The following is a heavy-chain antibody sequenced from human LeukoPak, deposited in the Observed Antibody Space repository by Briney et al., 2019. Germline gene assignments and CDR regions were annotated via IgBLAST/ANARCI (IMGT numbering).Heavy chain of an antibody. CDR3: VRGRKRFVGIAAADFDY. CDR2: ISAYNGNT. CDR1: GYTFTSYG. J-gene: IGHJ4*02. V-gene: IGHV1-18*01. Sequence: ASVKVSCKASGYTFTSYGISWVRQAPGQGLEWMGWISAYNGNTNYAQKLQDRVTMTRNISISTAYMELSSLRSEDSAIYYCVRGRKRFVGIAAADFDYWGQGILVTVSS. D-gene: IGHD6-13*01.